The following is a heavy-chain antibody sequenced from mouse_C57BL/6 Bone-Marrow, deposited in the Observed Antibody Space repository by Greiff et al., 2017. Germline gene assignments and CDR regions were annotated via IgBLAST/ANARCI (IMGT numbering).Heavy chain of an antibody. J-gene: IGHJ3*01. V-gene: IGHV3-6*01. CDR3: ARGLLWYPWFAY. CDR2: ISYDGSN. D-gene: IGHD2-10*01. CDR1: GYSITSGYY. Sequence: ESGPGLVKPSQSLSLTCSVTGYSITSGYYWNWLRQFPGNKLEWMGYISYDGSNNYNPSLNNRISITRDTSKNQCFLKLNSVTTEDTATYYCARGLLWYPWFAYWGQGTLVTVSA.